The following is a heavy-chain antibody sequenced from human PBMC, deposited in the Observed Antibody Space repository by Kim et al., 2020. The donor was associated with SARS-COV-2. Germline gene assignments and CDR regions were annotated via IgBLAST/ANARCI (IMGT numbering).Heavy chain of an antibody. CDR3: ASTRGGDYGDYTFDY. J-gene: IGHJ4*02. Sequence: GGSLRLSCAASGFTFSSYSMNWVRQAPGKGLEWVSSISSSSSYIYYADSVKGRFTISRDNAKNSLYLQMNSLRAEDTAVYYCASTRGGDYGDYTFDYWGRGTLVTVSS. D-gene: IGHD4-17*01. CDR1: GFTFSSYS. V-gene: IGHV3-21*01. CDR2: ISSSSSYI.